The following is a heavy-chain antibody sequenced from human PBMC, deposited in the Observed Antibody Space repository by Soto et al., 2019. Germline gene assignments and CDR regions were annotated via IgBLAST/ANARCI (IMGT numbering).Heavy chain of an antibody. D-gene: IGHD6-13*01. CDR2: IIPIFGTA. CDR1: GGTFNNYA. V-gene: IGHV1-69*12. J-gene: IGHJ6*02. Sequence: QVQLVQSGAEVKKPGSSVKVSCKASGGTFNNYAITWVRQAPGQGLEWMGGIIPIFGTANYAQKFQGRVTITADESTSTVYMEQSSLRSEDTAVFYCAKTAAGKGHRGYYYGMDVWGQGTKVTVSS. CDR3: AKTAAGKGHRGYYYGMDV.